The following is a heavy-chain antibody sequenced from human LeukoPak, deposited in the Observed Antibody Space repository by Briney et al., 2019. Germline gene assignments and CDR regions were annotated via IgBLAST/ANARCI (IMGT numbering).Heavy chain of an antibody. Sequence: PSETLSLTCTVSGGSISSYYWSWIRQPPGKGLEWIGYIYYSGSTNYNPSLKSRVTISVDTSKNQFSLKLSSVTAADTAVYYCAGAFGELSPRPYYGMDVWGQGTTVTVSS. CDR1: GGSISSYY. CDR2: IYYSGST. CDR3: AGAFGELSPRPYYGMDV. V-gene: IGHV4-59*01. J-gene: IGHJ6*02. D-gene: IGHD3-10*01.